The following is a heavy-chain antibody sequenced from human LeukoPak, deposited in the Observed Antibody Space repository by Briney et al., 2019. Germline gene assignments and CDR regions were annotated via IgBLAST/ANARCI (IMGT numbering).Heavy chain of an antibody. Sequence: SQTLSLTCTVSGGSISSGDYYWSWIRQPPGKGLEWIGYIYYSGSTYYNPSLKSRVAISVDTSKNQFSLKLSSVTAADTAVYYCARQNTVTTFDYWGQGTLVTVSS. J-gene: IGHJ4*02. CDR2: IYYSGST. V-gene: IGHV4-30-4*08. D-gene: IGHD4-17*01. CDR3: ARQNTVTTFDY. CDR1: GGSISSGDYY.